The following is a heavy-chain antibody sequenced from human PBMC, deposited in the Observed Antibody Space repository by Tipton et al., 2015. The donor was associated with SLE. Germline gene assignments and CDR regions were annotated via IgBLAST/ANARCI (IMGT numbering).Heavy chain of an antibody. CDR1: GGSISRSRYF. Sequence: TLSLTCVVSGGSISRSRYFWGWIRQSPGKGLEWLGYIDYSGSTKYDSSLKSRATISVGTSKKQFSLSLRSVTTADTATYYCARGGSGWYAGFDHWGQGNLVVVSS. V-gene: IGHV4-61*05. D-gene: IGHD6-19*01. CDR3: ARGGSGWYAGFDH. CDR2: IDYSGST. J-gene: IGHJ4*02.